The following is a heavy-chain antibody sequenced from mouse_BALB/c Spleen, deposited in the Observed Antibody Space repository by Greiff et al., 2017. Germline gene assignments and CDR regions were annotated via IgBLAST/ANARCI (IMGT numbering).Heavy chain of an antibody. V-gene: IGHV5-4*02. Sequence: DVKLVESGGGLVKPGGSLKLSCAASGFTFSDYYMYWVRQTPEKRLEWVATISDGGSYTYYPDSVKGRFTISRDNAKNNLYLQMSSLKSEDTAMYYCARDSLLRLRAMDYWGQGTSVTVSS. CDR1: GFTFSDYY. J-gene: IGHJ4*01. D-gene: IGHD1-2*01. CDR3: ARDSLLRLRAMDY. CDR2: ISDGGSYT.